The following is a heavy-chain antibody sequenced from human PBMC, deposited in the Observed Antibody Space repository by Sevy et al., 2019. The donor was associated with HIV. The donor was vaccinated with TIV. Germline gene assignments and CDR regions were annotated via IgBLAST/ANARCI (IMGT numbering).Heavy chain of an antibody. CDR1: GFTFSIYD. J-gene: IGHJ4*02. V-gene: IGHV3-13*01. Sequence: GGSLRLSCAASGFTFSIYDMHWVRQATGKGLEWVSAINTVGDTYYPGSVKGRFTISRENVKNSLYLQMNSLGAGDTAVYYCARGALSGSYGGPLDYWGQGTLVTVSS. CDR3: ARGALSGSYGGPLDY. D-gene: IGHD1-26*01. CDR2: INTVGDT.